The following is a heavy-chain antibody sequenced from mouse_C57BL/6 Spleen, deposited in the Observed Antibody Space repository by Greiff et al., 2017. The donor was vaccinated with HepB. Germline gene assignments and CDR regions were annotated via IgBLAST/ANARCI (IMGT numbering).Heavy chain of an antibody. D-gene: IGHD1-1*01. V-gene: IGHV1-63*01. J-gene: IGHJ4*01. CDR3: ACYYGSSYGAMDY. CDR1: GYTFTNYW. CDR2: IYPGGGYT. Sequence: QVQLQQSGAELVRPGTSVKMSCKASGYTFTNYWIGWAKQRPGHGLEWIGDIYPGGGYTNYNEKFKGKATLTADKSSSTAYMQFSSLTSEDSAIYYCACYYGSSYGAMDYWGQGTSVTVSS.